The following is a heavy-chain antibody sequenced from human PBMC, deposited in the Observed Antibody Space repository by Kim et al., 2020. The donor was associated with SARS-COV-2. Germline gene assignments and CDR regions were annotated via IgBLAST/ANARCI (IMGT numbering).Heavy chain of an antibody. J-gene: IGHJ4*02. D-gene: IGHD3-22*01. CDR3: ARRPDSSGYLDY. Sequence: SQTLSLTCAISGDSVSSNSAAWIWIRQSPSRGLEWLGRTYYRSKWYNDYAVSVKSRVTINPDTSKNQFPLQLNSVTPEDTAVYYCARRPDSSGYLDYWGQGTLVTVSS. CDR2: TYYRSKWYN. V-gene: IGHV6-1*01. CDR1: GDSVSSNSAA.